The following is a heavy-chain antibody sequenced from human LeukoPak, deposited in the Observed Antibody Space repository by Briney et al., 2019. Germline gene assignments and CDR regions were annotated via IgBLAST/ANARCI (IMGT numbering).Heavy chain of an antibody. CDR3: ARKTNDWFDP. D-gene: IGHD2-8*01. Sequence: SETLSLTCTVSGGSISSYYWNWIRRSPGKGLEWIGYIYYTGSTNYNPSLRSRVTISVDTSKNQFSLKLSSVNAADTAVYYCARKTNDWFDPWGQGTLVTVSS. CDR1: GGSISSYY. J-gene: IGHJ5*02. CDR2: IYYTGST. V-gene: IGHV4-59*01.